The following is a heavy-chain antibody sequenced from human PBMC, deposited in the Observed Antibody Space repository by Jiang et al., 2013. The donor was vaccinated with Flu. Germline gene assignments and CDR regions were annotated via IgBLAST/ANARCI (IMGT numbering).Heavy chain of an antibody. CDR3: AKDRWGSSTGESYLDV. D-gene: IGHD2-2*01. Sequence: QLLESGGGLVQPGRSLRLYCAASGFNFHEHAMHWVRQAPGKGLEWVSSITWNSDNLAYADSVKGRFTVSRDNAKNSFYLQMNSLGPEDTASYFCAKDRWGSSTGESYLDVWGRGT. V-gene: IGHV3-9*01. CDR1: GFNFHEHA. J-gene: IGHJ6*03. CDR2: ITWNSDNL.